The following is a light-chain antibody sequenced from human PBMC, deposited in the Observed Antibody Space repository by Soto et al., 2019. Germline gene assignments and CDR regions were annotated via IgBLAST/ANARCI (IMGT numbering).Light chain of an antibody. CDR3: CSYAGTNTFV. CDR1: SSDVGGFNC. V-gene: IGLV2-11*01. Sequence: QSALTQPPSVSGSPGQSVTISCTGTSSDVGGFNCVSWYQQHPDKAPQLMIYDDTKRPSGVPNRFSGSKSGNTASLTISGLQAEDEADYYCCSYAGTNTFVFGGGTKLTVL. CDR2: DDT. J-gene: IGLJ2*01.